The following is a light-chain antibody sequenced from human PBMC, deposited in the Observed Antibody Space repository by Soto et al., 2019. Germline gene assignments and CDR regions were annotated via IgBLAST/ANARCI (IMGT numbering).Light chain of an antibody. CDR3: QNYSSAPWT. V-gene: IGKV1-5*01. CDR2: DAS. CDR1: QSISSW. J-gene: IGKJ1*01. Sequence: DIHMTQTPSTLSASVGDRVTIACRATQSISSWLAWYQQKPGKAPKLLIYDASTLESGVPSRFSGSGSGTEFTLTISSLQPDDFATYYCQNYSSAPWTFGQGTKVDIK.